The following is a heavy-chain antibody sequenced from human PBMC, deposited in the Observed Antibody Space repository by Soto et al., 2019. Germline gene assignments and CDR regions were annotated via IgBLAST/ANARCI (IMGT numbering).Heavy chain of an antibody. CDR3: ARDNLSGSYRDRNFAY. V-gene: IGHV1-46*01. Sequence: ASVKVSCKASGYTFTSYYMHWVRQAPGQGLEWMGIINPSGGSTSYAQKFQGRVTMTRDTSTSTVYMELSSLRSEDTAVYYCARDNLSGSYRDRNFAYWGQGTLVTVSS. CDR2: INPSGGST. J-gene: IGHJ4*02. CDR1: GYTFTSYY. D-gene: IGHD1-26*01.